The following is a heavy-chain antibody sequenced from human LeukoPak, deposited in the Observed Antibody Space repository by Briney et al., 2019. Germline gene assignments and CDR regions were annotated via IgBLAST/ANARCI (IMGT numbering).Heavy chain of an antibody. D-gene: IGHD1-26*01. J-gene: IGHJ3*02. CDR1: GGSFNGYY. CDR3: ARRGGSGRAFDI. Sequence: SETLSLTCAVYGGSFNGYYWTWIRQPPGKGLEWIGEINHSGSTDYNPSLKSRVTISVDTSKNQFSLKLNSVTATDTAVYYCARRGGSGRAFDIWGQGTMVTVSS. V-gene: IGHV4-34*01. CDR2: INHSGST.